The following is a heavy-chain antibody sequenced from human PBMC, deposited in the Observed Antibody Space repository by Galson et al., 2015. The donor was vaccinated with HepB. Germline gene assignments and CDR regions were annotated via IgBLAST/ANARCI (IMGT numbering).Heavy chain of an antibody. Sequence: SLRLSCAASGFTFSSYAMSWVRQAPGKGLEWVSGISGSDGSTYYADSVKGRFTISRDNSKNTLYLQMKSLRAEGTAVYYCAKDQLDSSDPYYYYGMDVWGQGTTVTVSS. V-gene: IGHV3-23*01. CDR3: AKDQLDSSDPYYYYGMDV. D-gene: IGHD3-22*01. CDR1: GFTFSSYA. CDR2: ISGSDGST. J-gene: IGHJ6*02.